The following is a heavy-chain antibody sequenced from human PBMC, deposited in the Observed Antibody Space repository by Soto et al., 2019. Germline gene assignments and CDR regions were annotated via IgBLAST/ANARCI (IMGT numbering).Heavy chain of an antibody. V-gene: IGHV4-34*01. D-gene: IGHD3-10*01. CDR3: ARNHQSWRYYGSGSYYKNYYYGMDV. CDR1: GGSFSGYY. J-gene: IGHJ6*02. CDR2: INHSGST. Sequence: SETLSLTCAVYGGSFSGYYWSWIRQPPGKGLEWIGEINHSGSTNYNPSLKSRVTISVDTSKNQFSLKLSSVTAADTAVYYCARNHQSWRYYGSGSYYKNYYYGMDVWGQGTTVTV.